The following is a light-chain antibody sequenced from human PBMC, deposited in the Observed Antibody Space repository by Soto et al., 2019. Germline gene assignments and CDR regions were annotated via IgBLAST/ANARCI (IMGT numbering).Light chain of an antibody. CDR1: SSNIGAGFD. V-gene: IGLV1-40*01. Sequence: QSVLTQPPSVSGAPGQRVTISCTGSSSNIGAGFDVHWYQHLPGTAPKLLIYGNSNRPSGVPDRFSGSKSGTSASLAITGLQAEDEADYYCQSYESDSTIFGGGTQLTVL. CDR2: GNS. CDR3: QSYESDSTI. J-gene: IGLJ2*01.